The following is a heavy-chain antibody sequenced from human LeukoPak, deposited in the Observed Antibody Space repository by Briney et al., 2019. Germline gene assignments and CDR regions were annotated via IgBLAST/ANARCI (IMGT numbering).Heavy chain of an antibody. V-gene: IGHV1-24*01. CDR2: FDPEDGET. Sequence: VASVEVSCKVSGYTLTELSMHWVRQAPGKGLEWMGGFDPEDGETIYAQKFQGRVTMTEDTSTDTAYMELSSLRSEDTAVYYCAIRIAAAGLYYFDYWGQGTLVTVSS. CDR3: AIRIAAAGLYYFDY. CDR1: GYTLTELS. J-gene: IGHJ4*02. D-gene: IGHD6-13*01.